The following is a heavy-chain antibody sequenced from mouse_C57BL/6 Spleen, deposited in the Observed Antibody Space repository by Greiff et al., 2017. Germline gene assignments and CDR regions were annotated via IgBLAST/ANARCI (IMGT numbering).Heavy chain of an antibody. J-gene: IGHJ2*01. V-gene: IGHV1-82*01. D-gene: IGHD1-1*01. Sequence: QVQLKESGPELVKPGASVKISCKASGYAFSSSWMNWVKQRPGKGLEWIGRIYPGDGDTNYNGKFKGKATLTADKSSSTAYMQLSSLTSEDSAVYFCARRGVTTVSSGDYFDYWGQGTTLTVSS. CDR1: GYAFSSSW. CDR3: ARRGVTTVSSGDYFDY. CDR2: IYPGDGDT.